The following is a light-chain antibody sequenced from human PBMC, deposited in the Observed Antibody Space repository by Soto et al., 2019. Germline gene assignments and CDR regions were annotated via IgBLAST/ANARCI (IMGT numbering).Light chain of an antibody. CDR1: SSNIGAGYD. V-gene: IGLV1-40*01. Sequence: QSVLTQPPSVSGAPGQRVTISCTGSSSNIGAGYDVHWYQQLPGTAPKLLIYGNSNRPSGVPDRFSGSKSDTPASLAITGLQAEDEADYYCQSYDSSLSGYVVFGGGTKLTVL. CDR2: GNS. CDR3: QSYDSSLSGYVV. J-gene: IGLJ2*01.